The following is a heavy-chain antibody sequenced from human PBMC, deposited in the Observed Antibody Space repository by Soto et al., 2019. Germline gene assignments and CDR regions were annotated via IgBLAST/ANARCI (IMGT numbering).Heavy chain of an antibody. CDR3: ASPTLGAFDS. J-gene: IGHJ3*02. CDR2: IYYSGST. D-gene: IGHD3-16*01. Sequence: SETRSLTGTVSGGSISSSNYYWGWIRQPPGKGLEWIGSIYYSGSTSYNSSLKSRVTISVDTSKNQFSLRLSSVTAADRAVYYCASPTLGAFDSWGQGTMVTVSS. CDR1: GGSISSSNYY. V-gene: IGHV4-39*01.